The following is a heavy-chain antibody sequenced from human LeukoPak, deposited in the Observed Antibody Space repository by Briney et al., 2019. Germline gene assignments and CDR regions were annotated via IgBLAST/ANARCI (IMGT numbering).Heavy chain of an antibody. J-gene: IGHJ4*02. D-gene: IGHD2-2*02. CDR3: AREPYCSSTSCYTGNGVLRYFDWLYPNYYFDY. Sequence: ASVKVSCKASGYTFTSYAMHWVRQAPGQRLEWMGWINAGNGNTKYSQKFQGRVTITRDTSASTAYMELSSLRSEDTAVYYCAREPYCSSTSCYTGNGVLRYFDWLYPNYYFDYWGQGTLVTVSS. V-gene: IGHV1-3*01. CDR1: GYTFTSYA. CDR2: INAGNGNT.